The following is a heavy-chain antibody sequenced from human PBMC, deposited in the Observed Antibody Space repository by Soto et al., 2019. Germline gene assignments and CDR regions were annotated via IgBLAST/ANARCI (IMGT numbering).Heavy chain of an antibody. Sequence: PSETLSLTCSVSGDSISKTTSYWGCIRQPPGKELEWIGTIYNSGDTNYYPSLLSRVTLSVGKSNNQFSLKLKTVTAADTAADYCARRVGSCRGPSCNGWFDPWGQGTLVTVSS. CDR1: GDSISKTTSY. CDR2: IYNSGDT. V-gene: IGHV4-39*01. CDR3: ARRVGSCRGPSCNGWFDP. D-gene: IGHD2-15*01. J-gene: IGHJ5*02.